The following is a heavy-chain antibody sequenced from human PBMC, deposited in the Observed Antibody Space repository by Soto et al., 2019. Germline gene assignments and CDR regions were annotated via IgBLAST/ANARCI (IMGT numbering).Heavy chain of an antibody. D-gene: IGHD6-19*01. CDR1: GFTFSSYG. CDR2: IWYDGSNK. V-gene: IGHV3-33*01. CDR3: ASSPRAIAVAGLPT. J-gene: IGHJ5*02. Sequence: QVQLVESGGGVVQPERSLRLSCAASGFTFSSYGMHWVRQAPGKGLEWVAVIWYDGSNKYYADSVKGRFTISRDNSKNTLYLQLNSLRAEDTAVYYCASSPRAIAVAGLPTWGQGTLVTVSS.